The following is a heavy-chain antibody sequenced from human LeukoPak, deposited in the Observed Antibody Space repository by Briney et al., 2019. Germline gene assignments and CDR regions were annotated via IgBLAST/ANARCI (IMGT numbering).Heavy chain of an antibody. CDR1: GFTFSDYY. Sequence: GGSLRLSCAASGFTFSDYYMSWIRQAPGKGLEWVSSISSSSSYIYYADSVKGRFTISRDNAKNSLYLQMNSLRAEDTAVFYCARDLSGYNYGGGYFDYWGQGALVTVSS. CDR2: ISSSSSYI. V-gene: IGHV3-11*06. D-gene: IGHD5-18*01. J-gene: IGHJ4*02. CDR3: ARDLSGYNYGGGYFDY.